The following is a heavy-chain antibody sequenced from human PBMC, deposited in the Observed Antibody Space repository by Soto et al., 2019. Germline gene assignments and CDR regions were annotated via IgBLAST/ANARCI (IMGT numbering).Heavy chain of an antibody. CDR3: ARGDYDSSGYYYDYGGFDY. Sequence: SETLSLTWTGSGGSISSYSWSWIRQPPGKGLEGIGYIYYSGSTNYNPSLKSRVTISVDTSKNQFSLKLSSVTAADTAVYYCARGDYDSSGYYYDYGGFDYWGQGTLVTVSS. CDR2: IYYSGST. J-gene: IGHJ4*02. V-gene: IGHV4-59*08. D-gene: IGHD3-22*01. CDR1: GGSISSYS.